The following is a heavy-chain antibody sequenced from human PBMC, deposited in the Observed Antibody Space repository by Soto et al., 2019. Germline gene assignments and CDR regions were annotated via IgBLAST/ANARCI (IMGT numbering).Heavy chain of an antibody. CDR1: GFTFSNHA. CDR2: ISSDGGSK. D-gene: IGHD2-2*01. J-gene: IGHJ4*02. Sequence: QVQLVESGGGVVQPGRSLRVSCAASGFTFSNHAMHWVRQAPGKRPEWVSIISSDGGSKDSTDSVKGRFTISRDNSKNTMYLQMNGLRPEETAVYYCARSRDCSSTSCYLPFDYWGQGTLVTVSS. V-gene: IGHV3-30-3*01. CDR3: ARSRDCSSTSCYLPFDY.